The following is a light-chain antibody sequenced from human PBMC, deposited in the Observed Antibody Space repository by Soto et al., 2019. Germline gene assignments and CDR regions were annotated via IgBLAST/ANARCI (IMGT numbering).Light chain of an antibody. J-gene: IGKJ5*01. Sequence: EIVMTQSPATLSVSPGERATLSCRASQSVSSNLAWYQQKPGQAPRLLIYGASTGATGFPARFSGSGSGTEFTLTISSLQSEDFAVYYCQQYNKWPITFGQGTRREIK. V-gene: IGKV3-15*01. CDR2: GAS. CDR1: QSVSSN. CDR3: QQYNKWPIT.